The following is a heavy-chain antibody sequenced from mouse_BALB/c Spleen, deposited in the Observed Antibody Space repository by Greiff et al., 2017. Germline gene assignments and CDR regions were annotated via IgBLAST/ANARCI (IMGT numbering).Heavy chain of an antibody. CDR1: GFTFNTYA. Sequence: GGGLVQPKGSLKLSCAASGFTFNTYAMNWVRQAPGKGLEWVARIRSKSNNYATYYADSVKDRFTISRDDSQSMLYLQMNNLKTEDTAMYYCVRGYYGSSYDRFAYWGQGTLVTVSA. J-gene: IGHJ3*01. CDR3: VRGYYGSSYDRFAY. D-gene: IGHD1-1*01. CDR2: IRSKSNNYAT. V-gene: IGHV10-1*02.